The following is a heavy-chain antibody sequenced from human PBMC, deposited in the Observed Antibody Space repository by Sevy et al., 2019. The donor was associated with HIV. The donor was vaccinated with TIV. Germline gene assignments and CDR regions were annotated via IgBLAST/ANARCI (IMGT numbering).Heavy chain of an antibody. V-gene: IGHV3-30*03. J-gene: IGHJ6*02. D-gene: IGHD3-16*01. CDR1: GFTFSSYA. CDR3: ARDGSSGGLFLKDYYYFGMDV. Sequence: GGSLRLSCAASGFTFSSYAMHWVRQAPGKGLEWVAVISYDGNNKYADSVKGGLTISRDNSKNTLYLQMNSLRAEDTAVYYCARDGSSGGLFLKDYYYFGMDVWGQGTTVTVSS. CDR2: ISYDGNNK.